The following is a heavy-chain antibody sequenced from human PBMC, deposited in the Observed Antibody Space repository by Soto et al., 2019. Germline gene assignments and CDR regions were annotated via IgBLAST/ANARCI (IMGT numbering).Heavy chain of an antibody. J-gene: IGHJ4*02. Sequence: EVQLVESGGGLIQPGGSLRLSCAVSGFTVSNNYMSWVRQAPGKGLEGVSVIYSGGYTAYGDSVKGRFTISRDNSKNTLYPQTKTRGPDARAVYSGAPGRGGGGYWGQGTLVTVSS. D-gene: IGHD3-10*01. V-gene: IGHV3-53*01. CDR3: APGRGGGGY. CDR1: GFTVSNNY. CDR2: IYSGGYT.